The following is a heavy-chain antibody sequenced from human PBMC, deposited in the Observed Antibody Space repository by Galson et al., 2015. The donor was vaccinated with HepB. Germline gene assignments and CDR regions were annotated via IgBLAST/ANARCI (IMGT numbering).Heavy chain of an antibody. J-gene: IGHJ4*02. V-gene: IGHV3-73*01. CDR3: TRQWDSSTSCYLDY. CDR2: IRSKANSYAT. CDR1: GFTFSGSA. Sequence: SLRLSCAASGFTFSGSAMHWVRQASGKGLEWVGRIRSKANSYATAYAASVKGRFTISRDDPKNTAYLQMNSLKTEDTAVYYCTRQWDSSTSCYLDYWGQGTLVTVSS. D-gene: IGHD2-2*01.